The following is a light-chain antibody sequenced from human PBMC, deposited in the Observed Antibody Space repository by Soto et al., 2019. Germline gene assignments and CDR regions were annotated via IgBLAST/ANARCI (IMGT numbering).Light chain of an antibody. CDR2: GAS. J-gene: IGKJ3*01. CDR3: QQYGSSPLFT. V-gene: IGKV3-20*01. CDR1: QTVTNDY. Sequence: EIVLKQSPGTLSLSPGERATLSCRASQTVTNDYLAWYQQKPGQAPRLLIVGASSRATGMPDRFGGSGSGTDFTLTISSLEPDDFAVYYCQQYGSSPLFTVGPGTKVDFQ.